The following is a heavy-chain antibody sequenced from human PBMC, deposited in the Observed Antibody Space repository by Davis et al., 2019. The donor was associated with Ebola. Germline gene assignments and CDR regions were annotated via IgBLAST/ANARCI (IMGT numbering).Heavy chain of an antibody. CDR2: INPNSGGT. V-gene: IGHV1-2*06. J-gene: IGHJ6*04. Sequence: ASVKVSCKASGYTFTGNYIQWVRQAPGQGLEWMGRINPNSGGTNYAQKFQGRVTMTRDTSTSTVYMELSSLRSEDTAVYYCASGLWGSRGMDVWGKGTTVTVSS. D-gene: IGHD3-16*01. CDR3: ASGLWGSRGMDV. CDR1: GYTFTGNY.